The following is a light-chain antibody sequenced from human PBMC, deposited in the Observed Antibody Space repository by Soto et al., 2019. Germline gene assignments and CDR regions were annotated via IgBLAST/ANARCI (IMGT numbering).Light chain of an antibody. V-gene: IGKV3-15*01. CDR1: QSISSE. Sequence: EIVMTQSPATLSVSPGERATLSCRASQSISSELAWYQQKPGQPPRLLIYGASTRATGVPARFTGSGSGSDFTLTSSELQAEDVSDYYCQQDHNSPLTFGQGTRLEI. CDR3: QQDHNSPLT. CDR2: GAS. J-gene: IGKJ4*01.